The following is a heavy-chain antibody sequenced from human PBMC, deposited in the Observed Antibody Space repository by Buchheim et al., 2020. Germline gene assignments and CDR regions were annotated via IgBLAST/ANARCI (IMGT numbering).Heavy chain of an antibody. J-gene: IGHJ4*02. CDR3: ARGGVDFDF. CDR1: GFSFSSYW. V-gene: IGHV3-7*04. D-gene: IGHD5-12*01. CDR2: IKQDGSEK. Sequence: EVQLVQSGGGLVQPGGSLRLSCAASGFSFSSYWMTWVRQAPGKGLEWVANIKQDGSEKYFVDSVKGRSTISRDNVKKSLFLQMNSLRAEDTAVYFCARGGVDFDFWGQGTL.